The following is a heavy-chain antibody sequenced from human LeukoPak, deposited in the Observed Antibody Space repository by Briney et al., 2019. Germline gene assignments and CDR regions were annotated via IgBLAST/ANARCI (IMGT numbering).Heavy chain of an antibody. D-gene: IGHD3-10*01. CDR1: GGSFSGYY. CDR2: INHSGST. Sequence: SETLSLTCAVYGGSFSGYYWSWIRQPPGKGLEWIGEINHSGSTNYNPSLKSRVTISVDTSKNQFSLKLSSVTAADTAVYYCARQRVRTVVRGVIHWFDPWGQGTLVTVSS. CDR3: ARQRVRTVVRGVIHWFDP. V-gene: IGHV4-34*01. J-gene: IGHJ5*02.